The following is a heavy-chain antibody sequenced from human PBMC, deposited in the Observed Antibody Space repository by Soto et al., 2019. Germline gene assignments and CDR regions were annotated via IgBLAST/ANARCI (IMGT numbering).Heavy chain of an antibody. CDR3: ARGSTIVRGAPSWFDP. CDR2: IIPIAARA. V-gene: IGHV1-69*08. Sequence: QVQLVQSGAEVKKPGSSVNVSCKASGGTFSRYTINWVRQAPGQGLEWMGRIIPIAARANYTQKFQGRVTITVDKSSTTAYMELSSLRSDDTAVYYCARGSTIVRGAPSWFDPWGQGTLVTVSS. CDR1: GGTFSRYT. D-gene: IGHD3-10*01. J-gene: IGHJ5*02.